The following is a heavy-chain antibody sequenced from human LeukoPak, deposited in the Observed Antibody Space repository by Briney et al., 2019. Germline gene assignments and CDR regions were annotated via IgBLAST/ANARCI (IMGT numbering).Heavy chain of an antibody. D-gene: IGHD3-22*01. V-gene: IGHV6-1*01. CDR1: GDSVSSNSAA. CDR2: TYYRSKWYN. J-gene: IGHJ4*02. Sequence: SQTLSLTCAISGDSVSSNSAAWNWIRQSPSRGLEWLGRTYYRSKWYNDYAVSVKSRITINPDTSKNQFSLQLNSVTPEDTAVYHCARGYYDSSAPSRLVGIFDYWGQGTLVTVSS. CDR3: ARGYYDSSAPSRLVGIFDY.